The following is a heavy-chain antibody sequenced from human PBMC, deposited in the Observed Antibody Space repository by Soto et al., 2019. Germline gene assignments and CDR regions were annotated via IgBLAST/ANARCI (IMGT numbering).Heavy chain of an antibody. V-gene: IGHV4-59*11. Sequence: PSETLSLTCTVSGGSISSHYWTWIRQPPGKGLEWIGYIYYRGSTYYNPSLKSRVTISVDRSKNQFSLKLSSVTAADTAVYYCASCFWSGYHVWGQGTLVTVSS. J-gene: IGHJ4*02. CDR3: ASCFWSGYHV. CDR1: GGSISSHY. D-gene: IGHD3-3*01. CDR2: IYYRGST.